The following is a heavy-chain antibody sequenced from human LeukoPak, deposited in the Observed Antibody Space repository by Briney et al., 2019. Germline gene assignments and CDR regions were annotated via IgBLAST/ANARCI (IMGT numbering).Heavy chain of an antibody. V-gene: IGHV4-39*07. J-gene: IGHJ6*03. D-gene: IGHD3-16*02. CDR2: INYSGST. CDR3: ARAATFGGVIGTYYYYYYMDV. Sequence: KPSETLSLTCTVSGGSITSRSNYWGWIRQPPGKGLEWIGSINYSGSTYYNPSLKSRVTISVDKSKNQFSLKLSSVTAADTAVYYCARAATFGGVIGTYYYYYYMDVWGKGTTVTVSS. CDR1: GGSITSRSNY.